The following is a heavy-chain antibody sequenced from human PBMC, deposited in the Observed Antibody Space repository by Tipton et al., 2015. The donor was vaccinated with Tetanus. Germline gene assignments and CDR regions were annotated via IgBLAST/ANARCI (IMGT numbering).Heavy chain of an antibody. CDR3: ARHVVQGAPRWFDP. J-gene: IGHJ5*02. V-gene: IGHV4-34*01. CDR1: GGSLNNYY. Sequence: TLSLTCAVDGGSLNNYYWAWFRQPPGKGLEWIGEIDHSGNTRYNPSLKSRVTISVDTSKNQFSLKVRSVTAADTAVYACARHVVQGAPRWFDPWGRGTQVTVSS. CDR2: IDHSGNT. D-gene: IGHD2-21*01.